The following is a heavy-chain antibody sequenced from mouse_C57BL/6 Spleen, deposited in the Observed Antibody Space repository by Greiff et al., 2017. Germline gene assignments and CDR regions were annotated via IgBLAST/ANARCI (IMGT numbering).Heavy chain of an antibody. CDR1: GYTFTSYW. Sequence: QVQLKESGAELVMPGASVKLSCKASGYTFTSYWMHWVKQRPGQGLEWIGEIDPSDSYTNYNQKFKGKSTLTVDKSSSTAYMQLSSLTSEDSAVYYCARNWDFDYWGQGTTLTVSS. J-gene: IGHJ2*01. D-gene: IGHD4-1*01. CDR3: ARNWDFDY. V-gene: IGHV1-69*01. CDR2: IDPSDSYT.